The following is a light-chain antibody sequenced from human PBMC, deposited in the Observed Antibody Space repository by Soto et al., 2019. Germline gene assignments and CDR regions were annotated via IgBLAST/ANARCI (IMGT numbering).Light chain of an antibody. CDR1: SSDVGSYNL. V-gene: IGLV2-23*03. Sequence: QSALTQPASVSGSPGQSITISCTGTSSDVGSYNLVSWYQQHPGKAPKLMIYEGSKRPSGVSNRFSGSKSGNTASLTISGLLAEDEADYYCCSYAGSRTFRYVFGTGTKLIVL. J-gene: IGLJ1*01. CDR3: CSYAGSRTFRYV. CDR2: EGS.